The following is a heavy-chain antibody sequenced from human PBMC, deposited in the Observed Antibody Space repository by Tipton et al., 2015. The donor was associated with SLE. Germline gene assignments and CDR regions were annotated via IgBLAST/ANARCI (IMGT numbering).Heavy chain of an antibody. CDR1: GFTVSSNY. CDR3: AKDIRDGYNEEIGGFDL. D-gene: IGHD5-24*01. J-gene: IGHJ2*01. CDR2: IYSGGST. Sequence: VQLVQSGGGLIQPGGSLRLSCAASGFTVSSNYMSWVRQAPGKGLEWVSVIYSGGSTYYADSVKGRFTISRDNSKNTLYLQMNSLRAEDTAVYYCAKDIRDGYNEEIGGFDLWGRGTQVTVSS. V-gene: IGHV3-53*01.